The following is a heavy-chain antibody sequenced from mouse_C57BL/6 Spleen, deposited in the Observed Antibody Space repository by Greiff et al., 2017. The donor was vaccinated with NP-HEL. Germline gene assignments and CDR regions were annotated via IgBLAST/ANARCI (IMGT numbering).Heavy chain of an antibody. CDR3: AREGGITTADYFDY. Sequence: EVKVVESGGGLVKPGGSLKLSCAASGFTFSSYAMSWVRQTPEKRLEWVATISDGGSYTYYPDNVKGRFTISRDNAKNNLYLQMSHLKAEDTAMYYGAREGGITTADYFDYWGQGTTLTVSS. J-gene: IGHJ2*01. CDR1: GFTFSSYA. CDR2: ISDGGSYT. V-gene: IGHV5-4*01. D-gene: IGHD1-1*01.